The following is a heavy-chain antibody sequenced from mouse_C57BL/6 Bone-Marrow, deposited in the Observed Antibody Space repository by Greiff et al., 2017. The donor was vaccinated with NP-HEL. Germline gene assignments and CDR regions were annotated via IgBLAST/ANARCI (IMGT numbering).Heavy chain of an antibody. J-gene: IGHJ2*01. CDR1: GFTFSSYG. Sequence: EVKLVESGGDLVKPGGSLKLSCAASGFTFSSYGMSWVRQTPDKRLEWDATISSGGSYTYYPDSVKGRFTISRDNAKNTLYLQMSSLKSEDTAMYYCARHLDGYWGQGTTLTVSS. CDR2: ISSGGSYT. D-gene: IGHD2-3*01. V-gene: IGHV5-6*01. CDR3: ARHLDGY.